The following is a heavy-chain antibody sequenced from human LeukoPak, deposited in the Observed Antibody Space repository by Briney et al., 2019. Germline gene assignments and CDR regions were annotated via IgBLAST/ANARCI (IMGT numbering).Heavy chain of an antibody. J-gene: IGHJ4*02. Sequence: ASVKVSCKASGYTFTGYYMHWVRQAPGQGLEWMGRINPNSGGTNYAQKFQGRVTMTRDTSISTAYIELSRLRSDDTAVYYCARAPRYDSSGYLLDYWGQGTLVTVSS. D-gene: IGHD3-22*01. V-gene: IGHV1-2*06. CDR1: GYTFTGYY. CDR3: ARAPRYDSSGYLLDY. CDR2: INPNSGGT.